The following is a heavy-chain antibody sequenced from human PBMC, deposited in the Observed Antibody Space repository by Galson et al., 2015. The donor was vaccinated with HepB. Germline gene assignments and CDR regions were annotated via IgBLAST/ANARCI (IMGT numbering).Heavy chain of an antibody. Sequence: SLRLSCAASGFTFSSYSMNWVRQAPGKGLEWVSSISSSSSYIYYADSVKGRFTISRDNAKNSLYLQMNSLRAEDTAVYYCASGISGYYDYVWGLPRPGGYFDYWGQGTLVTVSS. V-gene: IGHV3-21*01. D-gene: IGHD3-16*01. J-gene: IGHJ4*02. CDR1: GFTFSSYS. CDR3: ASGISGYYDYVWGLPRPGGYFDY. CDR2: ISSSSSYI.